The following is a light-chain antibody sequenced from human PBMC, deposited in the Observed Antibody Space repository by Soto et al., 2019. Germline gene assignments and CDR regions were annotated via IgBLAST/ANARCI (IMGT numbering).Light chain of an antibody. Sequence: DVVLTQSPLSLPVTLGQPASISCRSSQSLVHSDGIFYLNWFQQRPGQSPRRLIYKVSNRDYGVPDRCSGSGSGTDFTLEISRVEAEDVGVYYCMQGSHWPYTCGQGTKLEIK. V-gene: IGKV2-30*02. CDR2: KVS. J-gene: IGKJ2*01. CDR3: MQGSHWPYT. CDR1: QSLVHSDGIFY.